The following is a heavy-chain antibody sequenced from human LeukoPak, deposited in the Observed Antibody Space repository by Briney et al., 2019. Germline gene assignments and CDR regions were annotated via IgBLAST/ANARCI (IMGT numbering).Heavy chain of an antibody. V-gene: IGHV3-21*01. J-gene: IGHJ4*02. Sequence: GGSLRLSCAASGFTFSIYWMNWVRQAPGKGLEWVSSISSSGSSIYYADSVKGRFTISRDNAKNSLYLQMNSLRAEDTAVYYCARGTAAAKIDYWGQGTLVTVSS. CDR1: GFTFSIYW. CDR2: ISSSGSSI. CDR3: ARGTAAAKIDY. D-gene: IGHD6-13*01.